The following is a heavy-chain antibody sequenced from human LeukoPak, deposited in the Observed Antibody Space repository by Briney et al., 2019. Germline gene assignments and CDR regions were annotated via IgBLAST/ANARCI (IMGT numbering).Heavy chain of an antibody. CDR1: GFTFSSYG. J-gene: IGHJ4*02. Sequence: PGGSLRLSCAAPGFTFSSYGMHWVRQAPGQGLEGVAVLWSDGSNKYYADSVKGRFTISRDNSKNKLYLQMNSLRAEDTAVFYCARDNFGFDYWGQGTLVTVSS. CDR3: ARDNFGFDY. V-gene: IGHV3-33*01. CDR2: LWSDGSNK. D-gene: IGHD1-20*01.